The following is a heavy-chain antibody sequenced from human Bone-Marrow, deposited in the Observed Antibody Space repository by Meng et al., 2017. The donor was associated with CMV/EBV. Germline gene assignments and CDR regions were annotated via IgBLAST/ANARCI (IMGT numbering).Heavy chain of an antibody. J-gene: IGHJ6*02. CDR2: IKQGGGEK. V-gene: IGHV3-7*01. Sequence: GESLKISCAASGFTFSGYWMNWVRQAPGRGLEWVANIKQGGGEKNYVDSVKGRFTISRDNAKNSLYLQMNSLRAEDTAVYYCARFGLLVFYDILTGYSYGMDVWGQGTTVTVSS. CDR1: GFTFSGYW. CDR3: ARFGLLVFYDILTGYSYGMDV. D-gene: IGHD3-9*01.